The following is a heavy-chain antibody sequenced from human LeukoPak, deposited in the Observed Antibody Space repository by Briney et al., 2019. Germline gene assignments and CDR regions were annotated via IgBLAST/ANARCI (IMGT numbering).Heavy chain of an antibody. CDR1: GFTFSSYA. CDR2: ISGSGGST. V-gene: IGHV3-23*01. D-gene: IGHD5-18*01. Sequence: PGGSLRLSCAASGFTFSSYAMSWVCQAPGKGLEWVSAISGSGGSTDYADSVKGRFTISRDNSKNTLYLQMNSLRAEDTAVYYCAKQSFHTEMVTSLFDYWGQGTLVTVSS. J-gene: IGHJ4*02. CDR3: AKQSFHTEMVTSLFDY.